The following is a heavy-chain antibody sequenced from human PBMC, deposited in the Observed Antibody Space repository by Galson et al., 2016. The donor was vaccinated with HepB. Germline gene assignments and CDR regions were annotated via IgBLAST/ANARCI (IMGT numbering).Heavy chain of an antibody. CDR1: GFTLSSYV. D-gene: IGHD6-13*01. Sequence: SLRLSCAASGFTLSSYVMYWVRQAPGKGLEWVAVISHDGSNKYYADSVKGRFTISRDNAKNTLYLQMNSLRAEDTAVYYCVRGRKGAAAAGLLTYYFYYYGMDVGGQGTTVTVSS. CDR2: ISHDGSNK. CDR3: VRGRKGAAAAGLLTYYFYYYGMDV. V-gene: IGHV3-30-3*01. J-gene: IGHJ6*02.